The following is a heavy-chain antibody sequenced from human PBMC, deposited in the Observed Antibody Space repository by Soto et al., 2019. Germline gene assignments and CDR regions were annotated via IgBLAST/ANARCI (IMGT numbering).Heavy chain of an antibody. Sequence: VSCKASGYTFTSYGISWVRQAPGQGLEWMGWISAYNGNTNYAQKLQGRVTMTTDTSTSTAYMELRSLRSDDTAVYYCARGAPSAVLMVYAIFDYWGQGTRVTVSS. CDR2: ISAYNGNT. V-gene: IGHV1-18*01. J-gene: IGHJ4*02. CDR1: GYTFTSYG. D-gene: IGHD2-8*01. CDR3: ARGAPSAVLMVYAIFDY.